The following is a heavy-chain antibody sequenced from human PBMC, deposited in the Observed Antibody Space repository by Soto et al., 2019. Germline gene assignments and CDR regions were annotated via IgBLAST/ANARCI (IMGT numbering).Heavy chain of an antibody. CDR3: ARDYCGGDCYSGWFDP. V-gene: IGHV3-30-3*01. CDR1: GFTFSSYA. J-gene: IGHJ5*02. Sequence: QVQLVESGGGGVQPGRSLRLSCAASGFTFSSYAMHWVRQAPGKGLEWVAVISYDGSNKYYADSVKGRFTISRDNSKNTLYLQMNSLRAEDTAVYYCARDYCGGDCYSGWFDPWGQGTLVTVSS. D-gene: IGHD2-21*02. CDR2: ISYDGSNK.